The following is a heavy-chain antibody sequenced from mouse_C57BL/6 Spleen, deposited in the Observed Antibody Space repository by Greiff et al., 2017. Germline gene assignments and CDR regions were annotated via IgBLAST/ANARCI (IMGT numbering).Heavy chain of an antibody. CDR1: GYTFTSYW. Sequence: QVQLQQPGAELVKPGASVKMSCKASGYTFTSYWITWVKQRPGQGLEWIGDIYPGSGSTNYNEKFKSKATLTVDTSSSTAYMQLSSLTSEDSAVYYCARYYYSNYGFAYWGQGTLVTVSA. J-gene: IGHJ3*01. CDR2: IYPGSGST. CDR3: ARYYYSNYGFAY. D-gene: IGHD2-5*01. V-gene: IGHV1-55*01.